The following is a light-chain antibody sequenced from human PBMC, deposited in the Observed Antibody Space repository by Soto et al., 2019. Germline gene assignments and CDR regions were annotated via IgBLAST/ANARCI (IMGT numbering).Light chain of an antibody. CDR1: QSISNF. Sequence: IELTQSPSSLSASVGDRATITCRASQSISNFLAWYQQRPGKAPQLLVYGASTLQSGVPARFGGSRSGTAITVTTSTLQTQEFETYDDPHYNNFPWAFGQGTKLDIK. V-gene: IGKV1-9*01. CDR3: PHYNNFPWA. J-gene: IGKJ2*01. CDR2: GAS.